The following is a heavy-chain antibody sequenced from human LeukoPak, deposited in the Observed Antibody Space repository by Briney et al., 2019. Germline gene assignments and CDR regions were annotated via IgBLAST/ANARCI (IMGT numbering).Heavy chain of an antibody. J-gene: IGHJ6*04. D-gene: IGHD3-10*02. Sequence: PGGSLRLSCAASGFTFSNYEMNWVRQAPGKGLEWISHISNTGDIIHYADSVKGRFTISRDNAKNSLYLQMNSLRAEDTAVYYCAELGITMIGGVWGKGTTVTISS. CDR1: GFTFSNYE. V-gene: IGHV3-48*03. CDR2: ISNTGDII. CDR3: AELGITMIGGV.